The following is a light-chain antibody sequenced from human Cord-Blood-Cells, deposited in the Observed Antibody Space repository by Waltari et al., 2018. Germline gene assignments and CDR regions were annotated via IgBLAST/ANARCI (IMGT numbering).Light chain of an antibody. V-gene: IGLV2-11*01. CDR2: DVS. J-gene: IGLJ1*01. Sequence: QSALTQPRSVSGSPGQSVTISCTGTNSAVGGYNYVSWYQQHPGKAPKLMIYDVSKRPPGVPDRFSGSKSGNTASLTISGRQAEDEADYYCCSYAGSYTFSFGTGTKVTVL. CDR1: NSAVGGYNY. CDR3: CSYAGSYTFS.